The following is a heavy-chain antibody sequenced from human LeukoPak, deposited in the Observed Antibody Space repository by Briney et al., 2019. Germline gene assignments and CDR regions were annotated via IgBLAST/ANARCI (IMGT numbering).Heavy chain of an antibody. CDR1: GGSISSYY. V-gene: IGHV4-59*12. J-gene: IGHJ5*02. Sequence: SETLSLTCTVSGGSISSYYWNWIRQPPGKGLEWIGYIYYSGSTNYNPSLKSRVTISVDTSKNQFSLKLSSVTAADTAVYYCARITKNWFDPWGQGTLVTVSS. CDR3: ARITKNWFDP. CDR2: IYYSGST. D-gene: IGHD3-10*01.